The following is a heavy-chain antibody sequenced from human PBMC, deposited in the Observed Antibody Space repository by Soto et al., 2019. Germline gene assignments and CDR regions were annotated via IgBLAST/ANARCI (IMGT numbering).Heavy chain of an antibody. J-gene: IGHJ6*02. V-gene: IGHV1-69*01. CDR3: ARDQGLFVHTGMVIDFFGMDV. CDR1: GGTFTSYA. Sequence: QVHLVQSGAEVRKPGSSVKVSYTTSGGTFTSYAITWVRQAPGQGLQWMGGIIPGFDTTFYAQKFQGRVTITADEATDSAYMELRSLRSDDTAVYYCARDQGLFVHTGMVIDFFGMDVWGPGTTVTVSS. D-gene: IGHD3-10*02. CDR2: IIPGFDTT.